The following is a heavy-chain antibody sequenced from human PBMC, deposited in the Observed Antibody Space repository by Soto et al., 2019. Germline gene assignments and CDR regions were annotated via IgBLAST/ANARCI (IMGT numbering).Heavy chain of an antibody. CDR1: GFTFSRYV. CDR2: ISYEGRNK. J-gene: IGHJ4*02. D-gene: IGHD2-15*01. Sequence: PGGSLSLSSAASGFTFSRYVMHCVRQAPGKGLERGAVISYEGRNKYYADSVKGRFTISRDNSKTTLYLHMNSLRAQDTAAYYCSPGVVAALDYWGQGTLVTVSS. CDR3: SPGVVAALDY. V-gene: IGHV3-30*03.